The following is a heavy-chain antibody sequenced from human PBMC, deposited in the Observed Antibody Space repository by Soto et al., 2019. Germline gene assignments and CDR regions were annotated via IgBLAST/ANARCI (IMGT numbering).Heavy chain of an antibody. J-gene: IGHJ4*02. D-gene: IGHD6-13*01. Sequence: GGSLRLSCAASGFSISSYWTSWVRQAPGKGLEWVANLKQDGSERNYADSVKGRFTISRDNAKNSLYLQMNSLRAEDTALYYCAKDFSSWKYFDYWGQGTLVTVSS. CDR1: GFSISSYW. CDR2: LKQDGSER. V-gene: IGHV3-7*03. CDR3: AKDFSSWKYFDY.